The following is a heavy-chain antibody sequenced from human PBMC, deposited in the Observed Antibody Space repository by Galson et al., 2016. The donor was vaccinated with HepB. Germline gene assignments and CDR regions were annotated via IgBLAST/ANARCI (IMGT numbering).Heavy chain of an antibody. CDR3: ATQSASTKCYWCFDP. D-gene: IGHD2-2*01. CDR1: GYTVSNLY. CDR2: IYNSGRT. Sequence: SLRLSCAASGYTVSNLYMIWVRQAPGEGLEWVALIYNSGRTTYADSVKGRFIISRDNSKNMMFLQMSNLRADDTAVYYCATQSASTKCYWCFDPWGQGTLVTVSS. V-gene: IGHV3-53*01. J-gene: IGHJ5*02.